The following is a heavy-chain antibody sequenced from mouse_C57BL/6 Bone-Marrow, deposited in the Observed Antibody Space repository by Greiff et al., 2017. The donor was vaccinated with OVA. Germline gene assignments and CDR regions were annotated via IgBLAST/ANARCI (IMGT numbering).Heavy chain of an antibody. D-gene: IGHD1-1*01. CDR3: ARSTVVATGDY. V-gene: IGHV5-6*01. CDR1: GFTFSSYG. CDR2: ISSGGSYT. J-gene: IGHJ2*01. Sequence: EVQGVESGGDLVKPGGSLKLSCAASGFTFSSYGMPWVRQTPDKRLEWVATISSGGSYTYYPDSVKGRFTISRDNAKNTLYLQMSSLKSEDTAMYYCARSTVVATGDYWGQGTTLTVSS.